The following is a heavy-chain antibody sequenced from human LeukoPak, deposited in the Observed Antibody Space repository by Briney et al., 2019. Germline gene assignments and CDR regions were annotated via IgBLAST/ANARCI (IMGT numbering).Heavy chain of an antibody. D-gene: IGHD6-13*01. J-gene: IGHJ4*02. CDR2: IYYSGST. CDR3: ARQQYSSNPDY. Sequence: SETLSLTCTVSGGSISSYYWSWIRQPPGKGLEWIGYIYYSGSTNYNPSLKSRVTISVDTSKSQFSLKLSSVTAADTAVYYCARQQYSSNPDYWGQGTLVTVSS. V-gene: IGHV4-59*08. CDR1: GGSISSYY.